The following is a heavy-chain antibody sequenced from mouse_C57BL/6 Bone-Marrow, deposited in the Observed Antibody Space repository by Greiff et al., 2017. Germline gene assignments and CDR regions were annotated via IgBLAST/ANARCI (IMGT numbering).Heavy chain of an antibody. CDR1: GYTFTSYG. Sequence: QVQLQEPGAELVRPGASVKLSCKASGYTFTSYGISWVKQRPGQGLEWIGEIYPRSGNTNYNEKFKGKATLTADKSSSTAYMQLRSLTSEDSAVYFCARGGRFFLLEAYWGQGTLVTVSA. CDR3: ARGGRFFLLEAY. D-gene: IGHD1-1*01. CDR2: IYPRSGNT. J-gene: IGHJ3*01. V-gene: IGHV1-81*01.